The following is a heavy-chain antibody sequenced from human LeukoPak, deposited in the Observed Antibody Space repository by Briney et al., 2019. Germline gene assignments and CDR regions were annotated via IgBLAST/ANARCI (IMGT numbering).Heavy chain of an antibody. D-gene: IGHD6-13*01. V-gene: IGHV3-21*01. CDR1: GFTFSSYS. CDR2: ISSSSSYI. CDR3: ARDRMGSSWYNGMDV. Sequence: PGGSLRLSCAASGFTFSSYSMNWVRQAPGKGLEWVSSISSSSSYIYYADSVKGRFTISRDNAKNSLYLQMNSLRAEDTAVYYCARDRMGSSWYNGMDVWGQGTTVTVSS. J-gene: IGHJ6*02.